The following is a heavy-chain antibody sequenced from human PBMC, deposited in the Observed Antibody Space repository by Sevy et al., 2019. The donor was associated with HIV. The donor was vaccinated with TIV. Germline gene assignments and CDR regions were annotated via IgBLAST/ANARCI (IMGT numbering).Heavy chain of an antibody. D-gene: IGHD3-16*01. J-gene: IGHJ6*03. CDR2: IIPIFGAA. V-gene: IGHV1-69*13. Sequence: ASEKVSCKASGGTLSNYAISWVRQAPGQGLEWMGGIIPIFGAASYAQKFQGRVTITADESTSTVYMELSSLRSEDTAVYYCARGGGMRSYYYYYMDVWGKGTMVTVSS. CDR3: ARGGGMRSYYYYYMDV. CDR1: GGTLSNYA.